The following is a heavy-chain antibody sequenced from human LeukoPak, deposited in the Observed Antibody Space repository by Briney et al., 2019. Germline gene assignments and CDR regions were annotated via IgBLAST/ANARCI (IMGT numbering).Heavy chain of an antibody. D-gene: IGHD4-17*01. CDR1: GDSVSSNSAA. J-gene: IGHJ5*02. Sequence: SQTLSLTCAISGDSVSSNSAAWNWIRQSPSRGLEWLGRTYYRSKWYNDYAVSVKGRITINPDTSKNQFSLQLNSVTPEDTAVYYCARGPPTTVFLNNWFDPWGQGTLVTVSS. CDR3: ARGPPTTVFLNNWFDP. V-gene: IGHV6-1*01. CDR2: TYYRSKWYN.